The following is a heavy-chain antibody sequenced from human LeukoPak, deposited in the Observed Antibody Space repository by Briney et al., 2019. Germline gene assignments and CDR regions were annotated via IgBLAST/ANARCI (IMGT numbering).Heavy chain of an antibody. CDR2: ISWNSGSI. CDR1: GFTFSSYA. V-gene: IGHV3-9*01. Sequence: GGSLRLSCAASGFTFSSYAMSWVRQAPGKGLEWVSGISWNSGSIGYADSVKGRFTISRDNAKNSLYLQMNSLRAEDTALYYCAKDQGPWGQGTLVTVSS. CDR3: AKDQGP. J-gene: IGHJ5*02.